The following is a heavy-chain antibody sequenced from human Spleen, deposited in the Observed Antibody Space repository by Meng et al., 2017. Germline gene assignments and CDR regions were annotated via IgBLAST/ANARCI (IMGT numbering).Heavy chain of an antibody. Sequence: QVQLQQWGVGLLKPSETLSLTWVVSGGSFSDYYWSWIRQPPGKGLEWIGEINHSGSTNYNPSLKSRVTISVDTSKNQFSLKLSSVTAADTAVYYCARARRGGYCSGGSCGRFDYWGQGTLVTVSS. J-gene: IGHJ4*02. V-gene: IGHV4-34*01. D-gene: IGHD2-15*01. CDR1: GGSFSDYY. CDR2: INHSGST. CDR3: ARARRGGYCSGGSCGRFDY.